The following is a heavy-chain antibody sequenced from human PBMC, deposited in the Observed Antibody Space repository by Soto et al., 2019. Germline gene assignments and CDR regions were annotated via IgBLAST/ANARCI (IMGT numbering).Heavy chain of an antibody. D-gene: IGHD3-16*01. CDR1: GGSFSGYY. Sequence: QVQLQQWGAGLSKPSETLSLTCAVYGGSFSGYYWSWIRQPPGKGLEWIGEIDHSGGTNYNPSLKSRVTISIDTSKNQFSLKLSSVTAAAPAVYYCARGRLGGAANWGQRSLVTVSS. J-gene: IGHJ4*02. V-gene: IGHV4-34*01. CDR2: IDHSGGT. CDR3: ARGRLGGAAN.